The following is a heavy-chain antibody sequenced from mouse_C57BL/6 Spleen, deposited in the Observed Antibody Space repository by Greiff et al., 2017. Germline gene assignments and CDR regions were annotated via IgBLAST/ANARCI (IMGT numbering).Heavy chain of an antibody. Sequence: VQLQQSGAELVRPGASVTLSCKASGYTFTDYEMHWVKQTPVHGLEWIGAIDPETGGTAYNQKFKGKAILTADKSSSTAYMELRSLTSEDSAVXYCTRSPRYGSSYRYFDVWGTGTTVTVSS. CDR1: GYTFTDYE. D-gene: IGHD1-1*01. V-gene: IGHV1-15*01. J-gene: IGHJ1*03. CDR3: TRSPRYGSSYRYFDV. CDR2: IDPETGGT.